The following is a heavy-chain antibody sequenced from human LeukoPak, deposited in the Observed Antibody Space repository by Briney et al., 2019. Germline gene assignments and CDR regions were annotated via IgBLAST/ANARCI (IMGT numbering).Heavy chain of an antibody. D-gene: IGHD3-10*01. J-gene: IGHJ2*01. Sequence: TSETLSLTCSVSGGSISSGGYYWSWIRQHPGKGLEWIGYIYYSGSTYHNPSLKSRVTISVDTSKNQFSLKLNSVTAADTAVYYCARDSGYRAYWYFDLWGRGTLVTVSS. CDR2: IYYSGST. CDR1: GGSISSGGYY. CDR3: ARDSGYRAYWYFDL. V-gene: IGHV4-31*03.